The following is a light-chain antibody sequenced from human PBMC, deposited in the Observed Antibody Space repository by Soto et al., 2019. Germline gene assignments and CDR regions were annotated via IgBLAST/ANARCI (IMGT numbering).Light chain of an antibody. J-gene: IGKJ4*01. Sequence: DTQMTQSPPSLSASVGDRVTITCQASQDISNYVNWYQQKPGKAPKLLIYDASNLETGVPSRFSGSRSGTDFTFTISSLQPEDIATYYCQQYDNLPLTFGGGTKVEIK. CDR1: QDISNY. V-gene: IGKV1-33*01. CDR3: QQYDNLPLT. CDR2: DAS.